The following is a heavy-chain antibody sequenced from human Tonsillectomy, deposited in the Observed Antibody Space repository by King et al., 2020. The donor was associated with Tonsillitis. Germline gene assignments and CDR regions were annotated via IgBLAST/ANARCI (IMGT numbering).Heavy chain of an antibody. V-gene: IGHV4-4*02. CDR1: GGSISSSNW. CDR3: ATQGVGFYGDYKKPYYYYGMDV. Sequence: QLQESGPGLVKPSGTLSLTCAVSGGSISSSNWWSWVRQPPGKGLEWIGEIYHSGSTNYNPSLKSRVTISVDKSKNQFSLKLSSVTAADTAVYYCATQGVGFYGDYKKPYYYYGMDVWGQGTTVTVPS. D-gene: IGHD4-17*01. J-gene: IGHJ6*02. CDR2: IYHSGST.